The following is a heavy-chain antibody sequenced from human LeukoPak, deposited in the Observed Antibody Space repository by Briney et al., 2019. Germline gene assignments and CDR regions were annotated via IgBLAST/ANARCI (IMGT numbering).Heavy chain of an antibody. D-gene: IGHD5-18*01. CDR3: ASRRIQLRSSGDYYYGMDV. J-gene: IGHJ6*02. V-gene: IGHV4-39*07. CDR1: GGSISSSSYY. Sequence: SETLSLTCTVSGGSISSSSYYWGWIRQPPGKGLEWFGSIYYSGSTYYNPSLKSRVTISVDTSKNQFSLKLSSVTAADTAVYYCASRRIQLRSSGDYYYGMDVWGQGTTVTVSS. CDR2: IYYSGST.